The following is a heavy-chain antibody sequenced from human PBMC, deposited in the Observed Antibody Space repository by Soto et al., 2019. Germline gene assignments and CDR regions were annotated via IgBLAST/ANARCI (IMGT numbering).Heavy chain of an antibody. D-gene: IGHD3-22*01. CDR1: GFTFNSYA. V-gene: IGHV3-23*01. J-gene: IGHJ4*02. CDR3: ARDLGYYASSGYFDY. CDR2: ISASGDST. Sequence: GGSLRLSCAASGFTFNSYAMSWVRQAPGKGLEWVSAISASGDSTYYADAVKGRFTISRDNSKNTLYLQMNSLRAEDTAVYYCARDLGYYASSGYFDYWGQGTLVTVSS.